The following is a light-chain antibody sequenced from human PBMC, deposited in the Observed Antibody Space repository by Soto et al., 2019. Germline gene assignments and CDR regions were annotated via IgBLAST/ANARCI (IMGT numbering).Light chain of an antibody. CDR2: GAS. Sequence: EIVMTQSPATLSVSPGERATLSCRASQSVSSNLAWYQQKPGQAPRLLIYGASTRATGIPARFSGSGSGTEFTLTISSLQSEDFAVYYCQQYNNWPGGPFGPGTKVDIK. J-gene: IGKJ3*01. V-gene: IGKV3-15*01. CDR1: QSVSSN. CDR3: QQYNNWPGGP.